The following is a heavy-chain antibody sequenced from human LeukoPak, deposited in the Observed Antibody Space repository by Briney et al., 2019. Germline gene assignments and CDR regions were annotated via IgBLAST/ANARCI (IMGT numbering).Heavy chain of an antibody. CDR3: ARPYHYDSGSRGTAFDI. V-gene: IGHV4-39*01. CDR2: IYDSRST. CDR1: GGSISSSSYY. J-gene: IGHJ3*02. Sequence: PSQTLSLTCTVSGGSISSSSYYWGRIRQPPGKGLEWIASIYDSRSTYYNPSLKSRLTLSVDTSKNQFSLKLSSVTAADTATYYCARPYHYDSGSRGTAFDIWGQGTMVTVSS. D-gene: IGHD3-10*01.